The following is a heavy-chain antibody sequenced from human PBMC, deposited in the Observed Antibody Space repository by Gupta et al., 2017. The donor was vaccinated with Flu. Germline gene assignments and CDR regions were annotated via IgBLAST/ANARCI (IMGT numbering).Heavy chain of an antibody. Sequence: EVQLVESGGGLVKPGGSLRLSCAASGFTFSSYSMNWVRQAPGKGLEGVSSISSSSSYIYYEDSGKGRVNISREKAKNSLYRQMKSLRAEDTAVYYCARLRVGDILTDKGVYGGQGTLVTVSS. CDR1: GFTFSSYS. V-gene: IGHV3-21*01. CDR2: ISSSSSYI. CDR3: ARLRVGDILTDKGVY. D-gene: IGHD3-9*01. J-gene: IGHJ4*02.